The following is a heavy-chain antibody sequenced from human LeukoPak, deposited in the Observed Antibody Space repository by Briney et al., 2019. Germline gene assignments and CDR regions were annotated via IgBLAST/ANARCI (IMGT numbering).Heavy chain of an antibody. CDR2: IYYSGST. Sequence: SETLSLTCTVSGGSISSSSYYWGWIRQPPGKGLEWIGCIYYSGSTYYNPSLKSRVTISVDTSKNQFSLKLSSLTAADTAVYYCARPGNDAFDIWGQGTMVTVSS. V-gene: IGHV4-39*01. CDR1: GGSISSSSYY. CDR3: ARPGNDAFDI. J-gene: IGHJ3*02.